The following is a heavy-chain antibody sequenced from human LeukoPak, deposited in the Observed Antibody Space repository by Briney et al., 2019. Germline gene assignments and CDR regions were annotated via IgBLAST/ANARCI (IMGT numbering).Heavy chain of an antibody. CDR2: IIPIFGTA. J-gene: IGHJ3*02. D-gene: IGHD2-21*01. Sequence: GASVKVSCKASGGTFSSYAISWVRQAPGQGLEWVGGIIPIFGTANYAQKFQGRVTITADESTSTAYMELSSLRSEDTAVYYCARDLRHIVVGQVEAGDAFDIWGQGTMVTVSS. CDR3: ARDLRHIVVGQVEAGDAFDI. V-gene: IGHV1-69*01. CDR1: GGTFSSYA.